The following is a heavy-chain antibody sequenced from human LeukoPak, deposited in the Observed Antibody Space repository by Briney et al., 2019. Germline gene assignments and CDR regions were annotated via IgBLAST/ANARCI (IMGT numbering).Heavy chain of an antibody. Sequence: EASVKVSCKASGYTFTGYYMHWLRQAPGQGLEWMGWINPNSGGTNYAQKFQGRVTMTRDTSISTAYMELSRLRSDDTAVYYCARDSGGGDFDYWGQGTLVTVSS. CDR1: GYTFTGYY. D-gene: IGHD2-21*01. V-gene: IGHV1-2*02. CDR2: INPNSGGT. J-gene: IGHJ4*02. CDR3: ARDSGGGDFDY.